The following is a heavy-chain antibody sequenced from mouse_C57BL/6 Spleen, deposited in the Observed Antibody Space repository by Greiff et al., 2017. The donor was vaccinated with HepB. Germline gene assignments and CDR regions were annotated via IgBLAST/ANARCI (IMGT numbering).Heavy chain of an antibody. D-gene: IGHD1-1*01. CDR1: GYTFTSYW. CDR3: ARGGPLTTVVATDY. V-gene: IGHV1-9*01. J-gene: IGHJ2*01. CDR2: ILPGSGST. Sequence: QVQLQQPGTELVKPGASVKLSCKASGYTFTSYWMHWVKQRPGQGLEWIGEILPGSGSTNYNEKFKGKATFTADTSSNTAYMQLSSLTTEDSAIYYCARGGPLTTVVATDYWGQGTTLTVSS.